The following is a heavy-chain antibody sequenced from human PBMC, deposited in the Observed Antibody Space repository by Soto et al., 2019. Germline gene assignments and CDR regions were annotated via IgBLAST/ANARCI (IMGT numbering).Heavy chain of an antibody. Sequence: ASVKVSCKASGDTFSSYTINWVRQAPGLGLEWMGRTIPILSMSNYALKFQSRLTITADKSTSTAYMKLSSLRSEDTAMYYCATSYGSGSKAFDYGGQGALVTV. CDR1: GDTFSSYT. V-gene: IGHV1-69*02. J-gene: IGHJ4*02. CDR3: ATSYGSGSKAFDY. D-gene: IGHD3-10*01. CDR2: TIPILSMS.